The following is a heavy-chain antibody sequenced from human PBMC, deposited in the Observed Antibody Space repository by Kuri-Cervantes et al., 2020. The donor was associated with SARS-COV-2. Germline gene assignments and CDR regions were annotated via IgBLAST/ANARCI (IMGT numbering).Heavy chain of an antibody. CDR1: GFTFSSYA. CDR2: ISYDGSNK. V-gene: IGHV3-30-3*01. J-gene: IGHJ6*03. CDR3: ARVAGEGPIYYYYMDV. Sequence: LSLTCAASGFTFSSYAMHWVRQAPGKGLEWVAVISYDGSNKYYADSMKGRFTISTDDAENSLYLQMNSLRAEDTAVYYCARVAGEGPIYYYYMDVWGKGTTVTVSS. D-gene: IGHD2-21*01.